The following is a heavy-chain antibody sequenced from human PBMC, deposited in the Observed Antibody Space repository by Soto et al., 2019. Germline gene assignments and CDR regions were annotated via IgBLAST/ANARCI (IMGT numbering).Heavy chain of an antibody. CDR2: ISSNGGST. Sequence: GGSLRLSCAASGFTFSSYAMHWVRQAPGKGLEYVSAISSNGGSTYYANSVKGRFTISRDNSKNTLYLQMGSLRAEDMAVYYCARLRIPYGMDVWGQGTTVTVSS. J-gene: IGHJ6*02. V-gene: IGHV3-64*01. CDR1: GFTFSSYA. D-gene: IGHD2-15*01. CDR3: ARLRIPYGMDV.